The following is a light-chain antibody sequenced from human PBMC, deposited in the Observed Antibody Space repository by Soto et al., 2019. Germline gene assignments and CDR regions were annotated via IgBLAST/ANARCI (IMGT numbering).Light chain of an antibody. Sequence: IQMTQSPSSVSASVGDRVTITCRASPGINTYLAWYQQRPGTVPKLLISEASTLESGVPSRFTGSGSGTDFSLVISSLQPEDVATYYCQTYNSYPFTFGPGT. CDR1: PGINTY. J-gene: IGKJ3*01. CDR2: EAS. CDR3: QTYNSYPFT. V-gene: IGKV1-27*01.